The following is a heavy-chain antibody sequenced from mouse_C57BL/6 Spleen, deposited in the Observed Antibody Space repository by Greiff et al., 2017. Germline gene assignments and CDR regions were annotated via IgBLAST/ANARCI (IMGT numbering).Heavy chain of an antibody. D-gene: IGHD2-4*01. CDR3: APIYYDYPAWFAY. CDR1: GYAFSSSW. J-gene: IGHJ3*01. V-gene: IGHV1-82*01. Sequence: VQLQQSGPELVKPGASVKISCKASGYAFSSSWMNWVKQRPGKGLEWIGRIYPGDGDTNYNGKFKGKATLTADKSSSTAYMQLSSLTSEDSAVYFCAPIYYDYPAWFAYWGQGTLVTVSA. CDR2: IYPGDGDT.